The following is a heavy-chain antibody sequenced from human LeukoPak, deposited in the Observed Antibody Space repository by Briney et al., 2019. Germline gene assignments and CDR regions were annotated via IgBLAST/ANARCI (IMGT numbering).Heavy chain of an antibody. CDR2: ISSSGYV. D-gene: IGHD5-12*01. CDR3: VRDVHSGYDIGVFDY. J-gene: IGHJ4*02. CDR1: GFTFTTYS. Sequence: GGSLRLSCAASGFTFTTYSMTWVRQAPGRGLEWVSSISSSGYVYYTDSVKGRFTISRDNAKNSLYLQMNSLRAEDTALYYCVRDVHSGYDIGVFDYWGQGTLVTVSS. V-gene: IGHV3-21*01.